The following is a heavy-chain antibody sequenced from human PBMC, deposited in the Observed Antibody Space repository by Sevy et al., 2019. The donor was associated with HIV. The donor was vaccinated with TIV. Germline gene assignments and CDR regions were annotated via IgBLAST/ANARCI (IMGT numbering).Heavy chain of an antibody. D-gene: IGHD3-3*01. CDR1: GFTFSTYG. CDR3: ARDLRNYDFWSGSTYMDV. V-gene: IGHV3-21*01. CDR2: ISSSSSYI. Sequence: GRSLRLSCVASGFTFSTYGMNWVRQAPGKGLEWVSSISSSSSYIYYADSVKGRFTISRDNAKNSLYLQMNSLRAEDTAVYYCARDLRNYDFWSGSTYMDVWGKGTTVTVSS. J-gene: IGHJ6*03.